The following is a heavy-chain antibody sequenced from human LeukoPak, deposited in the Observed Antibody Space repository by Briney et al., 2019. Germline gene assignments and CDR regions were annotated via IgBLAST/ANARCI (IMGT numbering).Heavy chain of an antibody. CDR1: GGSISSYY. CDR3: VRGGYYYGPSD. J-gene: IGHJ4*02. CDR2: TYTSGSI. V-gene: IGHV4-4*07. D-gene: IGHD3-10*01. Sequence: SETLSLTCAVSGGSISSYYWSWIRQPAGKGLEWIGRTYTSGSINYNPSLKSRVTMSVDTSKNQFSLKLSSVTAADTAVYYCVRGGYYYGPSDWGQGTLVTVSS.